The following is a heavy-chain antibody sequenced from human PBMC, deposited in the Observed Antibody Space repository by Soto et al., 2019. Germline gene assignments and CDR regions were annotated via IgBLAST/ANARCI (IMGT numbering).Heavy chain of an antibody. D-gene: IGHD6-13*01. CDR2: ISIYNGNT. V-gene: IGHV1-18*01. J-gene: IGHJ6*03. CDR3: ARRFGYSTSYDSYYLDV. CDR1: GYTFTSYG. Sequence: QIQLVQSGGEVKKPGASVKVSCKASGYTFTSYGISWVRQAPGQGLEWMGWISIYNGNTNYAEKFQGRVTMTKATSTSTASMELGSLRSADTAVPCCARRFGYSTSYDSYYLDVWGKGTPVTVSS.